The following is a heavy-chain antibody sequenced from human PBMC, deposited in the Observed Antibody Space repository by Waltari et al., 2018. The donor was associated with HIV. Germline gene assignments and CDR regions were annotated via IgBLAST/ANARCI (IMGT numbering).Heavy chain of an antibody. CDR3: ARAPAIIVVVPAAPGFDP. CDR2: MNPNSGNT. Sequence: QVPLVQSGGEVKKHGASVKGSCKACVFTYTSSDITLARHGPGHGLEWMGWMNPNSGNTGYAQKFQGRVTMTRNTSISTAYMELSSLRSEDTAVYYCARAPAIIVVVPAAPGFDPWGQGTLVTVSS. J-gene: IGHJ5*02. D-gene: IGHD2-2*01. CDR1: VFTYTSSD. V-gene: IGHV1-8*01.